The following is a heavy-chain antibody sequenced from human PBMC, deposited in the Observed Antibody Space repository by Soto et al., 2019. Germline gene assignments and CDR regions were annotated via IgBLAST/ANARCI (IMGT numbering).Heavy chain of an antibody. D-gene: IGHD3-3*01. CDR1: WFTFTSSA. V-gene: IGHV1-58*02. CDR3: AASSSDFWSGYTYYYYMDV. Sequence: ASVKVSCKASWFTFTSSAMQWVRQARGQSLEWIGWIVVGSGNTNYAQKFQERVTITRDMSTSTAYMELSSLRSEDTAVYYCAASSSDFWSGYTYYYYMDVWGKGTTVTVSS. J-gene: IGHJ6*03. CDR2: IVVGSGNT.